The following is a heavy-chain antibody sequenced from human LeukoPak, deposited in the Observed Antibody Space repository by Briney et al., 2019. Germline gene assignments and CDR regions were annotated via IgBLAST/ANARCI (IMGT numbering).Heavy chain of an antibody. V-gene: IGHV1-18*01. Sequence: ASVKVSCKASGYTFTSYGISWVRQAPGQGLEWMGWISAYNGNTNYAQKLQGRVTMTTDTSTSTAYMELRSLRSDDTAVYYCARAQKRIMITFGGVIPKDHWGQGTLVTVSS. CDR3: ARAQKRIMITFGGVIPKDH. J-gene: IGHJ4*02. D-gene: IGHD3-16*02. CDR1: GYTFTSYG. CDR2: ISAYNGNT.